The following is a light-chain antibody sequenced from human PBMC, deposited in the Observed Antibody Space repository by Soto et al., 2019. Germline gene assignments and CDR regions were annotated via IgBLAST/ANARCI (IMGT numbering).Light chain of an antibody. J-gene: IGLJ1*01. CDR1: SSNIGKNY. CDR2: DND. Sequence: QSVLTQPPSVSAAPGQKVTISCSGSSSNIGKNYVSWYQQLPGTAPKLIIYDNDERPSGVPDRFSGSKSGNMASLTVSGLQAADEADYFCKSYAGSNTYVFGSGTKLTVL. CDR3: KSYAGSNTYV. V-gene: IGLV1-51*01.